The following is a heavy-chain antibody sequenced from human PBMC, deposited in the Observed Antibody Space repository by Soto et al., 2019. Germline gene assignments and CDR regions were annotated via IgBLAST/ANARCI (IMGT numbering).Heavy chain of an antibody. D-gene: IGHD4-17*01. V-gene: IGHV4-34*01. Sequence: QVQLQQCGAGLLKPSETLSLTCAVYGGSFSGYYWSWIRQPPGKGLEWIGEINHIGSTHYNPPLEGRVNISVDTSKNQFSLKLSSVTAADTAVYYCARVAPRTVTLVYWGQGTLVTVSS. J-gene: IGHJ4*02. CDR2: INHIGST. CDR1: GGSFSGYY. CDR3: ARVAPRTVTLVY.